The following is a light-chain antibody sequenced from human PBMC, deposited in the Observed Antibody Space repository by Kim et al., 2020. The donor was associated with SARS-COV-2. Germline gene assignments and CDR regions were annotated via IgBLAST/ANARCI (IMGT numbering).Light chain of an antibody. Sequence: SYELTQPPSVSVSPGQTASITCSGDKLGDTYACWYQQKPGQSPVLVIYQDNKRPSGIPERFSGSNSGNTATLTISGTQAMDEADYYCQAWESSTYVFGTG. V-gene: IGLV3-1*01. CDR1: KLGDTY. CDR3: QAWESSTYV. J-gene: IGLJ1*01. CDR2: QDN.